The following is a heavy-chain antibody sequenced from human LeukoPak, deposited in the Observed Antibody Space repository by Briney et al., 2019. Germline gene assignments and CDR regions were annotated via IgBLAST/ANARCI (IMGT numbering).Heavy chain of an antibody. J-gene: IGHJ2*01. CDR3: AKVGTAMVLWYFDL. Sequence: GGSPRLSCAASGFTFSSYAMSWVRQAPGKGLEWVSAISGSGGSTYYADSVKGRFTISRDNSKNTLYLQMNSLRAEDTAVYYCAKVGTAMVLWYFDLWGRGTLVTVSS. CDR1: GFTFSSYA. CDR2: ISGSGGST. D-gene: IGHD5-18*01. V-gene: IGHV3-23*01.